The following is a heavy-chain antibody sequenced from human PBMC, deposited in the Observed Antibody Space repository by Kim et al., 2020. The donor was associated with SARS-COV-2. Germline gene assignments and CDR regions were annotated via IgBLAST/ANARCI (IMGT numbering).Heavy chain of an antibody. J-gene: IGHJ4*02. Sequence: SETLSLTCAVYGGSFSGYYWSWIRQPPGKGLEWIGEINHSGSTNYNPSLKSRVTISVDTSKNQFSLKLSSVTAADTAVYYCARGRGNYYGSGSHGDYWGQGTLVTVSS. CDR2: INHSGST. CDR1: GGSFSGYY. D-gene: IGHD3-10*01. CDR3: ARGRGNYYGSGSHGDY. V-gene: IGHV4-34*01.